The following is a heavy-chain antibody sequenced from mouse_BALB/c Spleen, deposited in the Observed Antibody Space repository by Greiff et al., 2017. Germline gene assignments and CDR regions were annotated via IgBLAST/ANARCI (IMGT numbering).Heavy chain of an antibody. CDR1: GFTFSSYA. J-gene: IGHJ4*01. CDR2: ISSGGST. CDR3: ARGGTYDGYYDYAMDY. V-gene: IGHV5-6-5*01. D-gene: IGHD2-3*01. Sequence: VESGGGLVKPGGSLKLSCAASGFTFSSYAMSWVRQTPEKRLEWVASISSGGSTYYPDSVKGRFTISRDNARNILYLQMSSLRSEDTAMYYCARGGTYDGYYDYAMDYWGQGTSVTVSS.